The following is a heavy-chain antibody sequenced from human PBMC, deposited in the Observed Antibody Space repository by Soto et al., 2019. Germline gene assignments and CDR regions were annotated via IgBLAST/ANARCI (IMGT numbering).Heavy chain of an antibody. CDR3: ARDGNNGGYFDY. Sequence: GASVKVSCKASGYTFTTFGISWVRQAPGQGLEWMGWISTYNDNTNYAQRLQGRVTMTTDTYTSTAYMELRSLTSDDTAVYYCARDGNNGGYFDYWGQGSLVTVSS. D-gene: IGHD2-8*01. CDR1: GYTFTTFG. CDR2: ISTYNDNT. V-gene: IGHV1-18*01. J-gene: IGHJ4*02.